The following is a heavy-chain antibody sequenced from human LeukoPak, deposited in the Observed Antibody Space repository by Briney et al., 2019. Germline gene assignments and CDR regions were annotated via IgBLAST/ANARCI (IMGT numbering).Heavy chain of an antibody. D-gene: IGHD3-9*01. J-gene: IGHJ4*02. CDR2: IYHSGST. CDR3: ARGNFDWLLSDYYFDY. Sequence: SETLSLTCTVSGGSISSGGYYWSWIRQPPGKGLEWIGYIYHSGSTYYNPSLKSRVTISVDRSKNQFSLKLSSVTAADTAVYYCARGNFDWLLSDYYFDYWGQGTLVTVSS. CDR1: GGSISSGGYY. V-gene: IGHV4-30-2*01.